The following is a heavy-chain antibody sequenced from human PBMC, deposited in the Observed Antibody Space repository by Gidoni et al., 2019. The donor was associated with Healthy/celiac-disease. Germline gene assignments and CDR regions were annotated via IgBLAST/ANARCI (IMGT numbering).Heavy chain of an antibody. CDR3: ARQSPRSRDY. J-gene: IGHJ4*02. D-gene: IGHD3-10*01. Sequence: QVQLQQWGAGLLKPSETLSLTCAVYVGSFSGYYWSWIRQPPGKGLEWIGEINHSGSTNYNPSLKSRVTISVDTSKNQFSLKLSSVTAADTAVYYCARQSPRSRDYWGQGTLVTVSS. CDR2: INHSGST. CDR1: VGSFSGYY. V-gene: IGHV4-34*01.